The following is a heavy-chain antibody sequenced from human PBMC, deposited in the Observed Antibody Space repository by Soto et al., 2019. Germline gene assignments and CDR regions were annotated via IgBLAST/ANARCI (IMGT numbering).Heavy chain of an antibody. CDR1: GFTFSRSV. CDR2: ISGNDDKT. CDR3: AHCGTRLVPRLSGARVTVAGGSYGFDY. D-gene: IGHD2-2*01. Sequence: EVQLLESGGGLVQPGGSLRLSCEASGFTFSRSVMSWVRQVPGKGLEWVSGISGNDDKTFYADSVKGRFTISRDTSKNTMYLQMNSLRAEDTAIYYCAHCGTRLVPRLSGARVTVAGGSYGFDYWGKGTLVTVSS. J-gene: IGHJ4*02. V-gene: IGHV3-23*01.